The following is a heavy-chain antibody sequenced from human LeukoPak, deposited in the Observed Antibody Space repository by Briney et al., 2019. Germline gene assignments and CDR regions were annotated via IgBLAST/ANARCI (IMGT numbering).Heavy chain of an antibody. Sequence: NPGGSLRLSCAASGFTFSTYSMSCLRQAPGKGPEWVSSVTSHSSHIYYADSVRGRFTISRDNAKNSLYLQMNSLRAEDTAVYYCARAGGIESAFDWGQGTLVTVSS. CDR2: VTSHSSHI. CDR1: GFTFSTYS. D-gene: IGHD5-12*01. V-gene: IGHV3-21*06. J-gene: IGHJ4*02. CDR3: ARAGGIESAFD.